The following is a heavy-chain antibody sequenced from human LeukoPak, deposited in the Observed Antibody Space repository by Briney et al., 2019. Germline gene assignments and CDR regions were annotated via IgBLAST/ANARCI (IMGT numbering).Heavy chain of an antibody. D-gene: IGHD2-2*01. J-gene: IGHJ6*03. CDR3: AREGGFDCSSTSSNFYYYYMDV. V-gene: IGHV1-2*02. Sequence: APVKVSCKASGYSFTDYFIHWVRQAPGQGLEWMGWINPNSGGTNYAQKFQGRVTMTRDTSISTAYMELSRLRSDDTAVYYCAREGGFDCSSTSSNFYYYYMDVWGKGTTVTISS. CDR2: INPNSGGT. CDR1: GYSFTDYF.